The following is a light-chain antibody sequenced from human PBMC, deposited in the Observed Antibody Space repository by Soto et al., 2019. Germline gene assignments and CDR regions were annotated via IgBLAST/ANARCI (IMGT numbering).Light chain of an antibody. CDR1: QDISNY. CDR2: LAS. CDR3: LQHNSYPRT. Sequence: DLQMTQSPSAMSASVGDRVTITCRASQDISNYLAWFQQKPGKVPKRLIYLASSLQSGVPSRFSGSGSETDFTLTISSLQPEDFATYYCLQHNSYPRTFGQGTKVEIK. V-gene: IGKV1-17*03. J-gene: IGKJ1*01.